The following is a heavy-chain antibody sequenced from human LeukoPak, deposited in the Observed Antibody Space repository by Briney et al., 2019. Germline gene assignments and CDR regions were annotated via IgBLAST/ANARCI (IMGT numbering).Heavy chain of an antibody. CDR3: ARGEMATITGYFDY. D-gene: IGHD5-24*01. CDR2: INHSGST. Sequence: SETLSLTCTVSGGSISSSSYYWSWIRQPPGKGLEWIGEINHSGSTNYNPSLKSRVTISVDTSKNQFSLKLSSVTAADTAVYYCARGEMATITGYFDYWGQGTLVTVSS. V-gene: IGHV4-39*07. CDR1: GGSISSSSYY. J-gene: IGHJ4*02.